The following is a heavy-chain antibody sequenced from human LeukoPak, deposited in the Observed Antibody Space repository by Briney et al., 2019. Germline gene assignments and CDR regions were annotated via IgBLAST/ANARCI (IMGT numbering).Heavy chain of an antibody. CDR3: ATHYDFWTAHDAFDI. CDR2: TSGSGGST. J-gene: IGHJ3*02. CDR1: GFTFSSYG. V-gene: IGHV3-23*01. Sequence: GGTLRLSCAASGFTFSSYGMSWVRQAPGKGLEWVSATSGSGGSTYYADSVKGRFTISRDNSKNTLYLQMNSLRAEDTAVYYCATHYDFWTAHDAFDIWGQGTMVTVSS. D-gene: IGHD3/OR15-3a*01.